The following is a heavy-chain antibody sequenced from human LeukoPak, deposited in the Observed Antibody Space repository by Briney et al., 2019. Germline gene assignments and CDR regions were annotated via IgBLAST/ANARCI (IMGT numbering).Heavy chain of an antibody. CDR1: GGTFSSYA. CDR3: ARDRGYSSGWYEFDY. D-gene: IGHD6-19*01. Sequence: SVKVSCKASGGTFSSYAISWVRQAPGQGLEWMGGIIPIFGTANYAQKFHGRVTITADESTSTAYMELSSLRSEDTAVYYCARDRGYSSGWYEFDYWGQGTLVTVSS. V-gene: IGHV1-69*13. CDR2: IIPIFGTA. J-gene: IGHJ4*02.